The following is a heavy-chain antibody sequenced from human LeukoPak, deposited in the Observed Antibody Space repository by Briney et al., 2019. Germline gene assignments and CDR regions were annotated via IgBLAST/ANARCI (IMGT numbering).Heavy chain of an antibody. V-gene: IGHV4-59*01. CDR3: ARERCSGGSCEPHY. CDR2: IYYSGST. D-gene: IGHD2-15*01. CDR1: GGSISSYY. J-gene: IGHJ4*02. Sequence: PSETLSLTCTVSGGSISSYYWSWIRQPPGKGLEWIGYIYYSGSTNSPPSLTTRVPISVDTSKTQFSLKLSSVTAADTAVYYCARERCSGGSCEPHYWGQGTLVTVSS.